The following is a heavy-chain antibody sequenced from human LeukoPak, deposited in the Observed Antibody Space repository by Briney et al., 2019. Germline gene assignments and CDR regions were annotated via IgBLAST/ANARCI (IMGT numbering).Heavy chain of an antibody. D-gene: IGHD3-10*01. Sequence: SGTLSLTCTVSGGSISITDYYWGWIRQPPGKGLEWIGTISFSGSTYYNPSLKSRVTISADTSKNQLSLKLTSVTAADTAVYFCARDNYRPAWFYYWGQGALVTVPS. J-gene: IGHJ4*02. V-gene: IGHV4-39*02. CDR2: ISFSGST. CDR1: GGSISITDYY. CDR3: ARDNYRPAWFYY.